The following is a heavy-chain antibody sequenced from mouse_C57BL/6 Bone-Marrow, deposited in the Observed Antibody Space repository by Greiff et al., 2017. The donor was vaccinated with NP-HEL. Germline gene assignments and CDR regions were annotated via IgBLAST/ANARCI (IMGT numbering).Heavy chain of an antibody. J-gene: IGHJ2*01. CDR1: GYTFTSYW. CDR2: IDPNSGGT. V-gene: IGHV1-72*01. D-gene: IGHD2-4*01. Sequence: QVQLKQPGAELVKPGASVKLSCKASGYTFTSYWMHWVKQRPGRGLEWIGRIDPNSGGTKYNEKFKSKATLTVDKPSSTAYMQLSSLTSEDSAVYYCARPIGVYDYDVIDYWGQGTTLKVSS. CDR3: ARPIGVYDYDVIDY.